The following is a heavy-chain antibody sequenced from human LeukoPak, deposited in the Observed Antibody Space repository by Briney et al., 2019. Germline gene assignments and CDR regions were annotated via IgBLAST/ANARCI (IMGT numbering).Heavy chain of an antibody. V-gene: IGHV3-48*03. CDR2: ISTSGSTI. Sequence: GGSLRLSCAASGFTFSTYEMNWVRQAPGKGLEWVSYISTSGSTIYYADSVRGRFTISRDNAKNSLYLQMNSLRAEDTAVYYCARQAYCGGDCYSGSFDYWGQGTLVTVSS. J-gene: IGHJ4*02. CDR3: ARQAYCGGDCYSGSFDY. D-gene: IGHD2-21*02. CDR1: GFTFSTYE.